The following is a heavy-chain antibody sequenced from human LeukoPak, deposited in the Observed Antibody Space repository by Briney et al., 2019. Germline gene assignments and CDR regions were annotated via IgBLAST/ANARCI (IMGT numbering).Heavy chain of an antibody. D-gene: IGHD2-15*01. CDR3: ARGLRSLCSGGSCYYYYGMDV. CDR1: GYTFTGYY. V-gene: IGHV1-2*02. CDR2: INPNSGGT. Sequence: ASVKVSCKASGYTFTGYYMHWVRQAPGQGLEWMGWINPNSGGTKYAQKFQGRVTMTRDTSISIAYMELSRLRSDDTAMYYCARGLRSLCSGGSCYYYYGMDVWGQGTTVTVSS. J-gene: IGHJ6*02.